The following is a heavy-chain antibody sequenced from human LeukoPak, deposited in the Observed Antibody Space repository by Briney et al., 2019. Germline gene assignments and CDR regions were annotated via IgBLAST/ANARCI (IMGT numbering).Heavy chain of an antibody. D-gene: IGHD6-19*01. V-gene: IGHV1-46*03. CDR3: ATGSHGSGWNLDYYYGMDV. J-gene: IGHJ6*02. Sequence: ASVKVSCKASGYTFTSYYMHWVRQAPGQGLEWMGIINPSGGSTSYAQKFQGRVTMTRDTSTSTVYMELSSLRSEDTAVYYCATGSHGSGWNLDYYYGMDVWGQGTTVTVSS. CDR1: GYTFTSYY. CDR2: INPSGGST.